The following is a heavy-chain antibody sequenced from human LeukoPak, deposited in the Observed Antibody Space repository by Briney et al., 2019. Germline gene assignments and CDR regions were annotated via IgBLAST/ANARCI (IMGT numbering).Heavy chain of an antibody. J-gene: IGHJ4*02. Sequence: GGSLRLSCAASGFTFSSYAMSWVRQAPGKGLEWVSAISGSGGSTYYADSVKGRFTISRDNSKNTLDLQMNSLRAEDTAVYYCAKDFGSPYSSGWYARDWGQGTLVTVSS. CDR3: AKDFGSPYSSGWYARD. CDR1: GFTFSSYA. V-gene: IGHV3-23*01. CDR2: ISGSGGST. D-gene: IGHD6-19*01.